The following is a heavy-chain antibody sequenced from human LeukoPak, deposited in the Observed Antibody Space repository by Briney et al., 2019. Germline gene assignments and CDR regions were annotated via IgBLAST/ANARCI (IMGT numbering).Heavy chain of an antibody. V-gene: IGHV4-34*01. CDR3: ARGYCTNGDCYGMDV. Sequence: PSETLSLTCAVYGGSFSGYYWSWIRQPPGKGLEWIGEINHSGSTNYNPSLKSRVTISVDTSKNQFSLKLSSVTAADTAVYYCARGYCTNGDCYGMDVWGQGTTVTVSS. CDR1: GGSFSGYY. D-gene: IGHD2-8*01. J-gene: IGHJ6*02. CDR2: INHSGST.